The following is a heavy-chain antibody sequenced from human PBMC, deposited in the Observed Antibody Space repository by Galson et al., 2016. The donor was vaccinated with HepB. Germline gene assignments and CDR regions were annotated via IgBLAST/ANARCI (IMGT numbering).Heavy chain of an antibody. CDR1: GFTFSIYD. D-gene: IGHD5-12*01. CDR2: IGTAGNT. V-gene: IGHV3-13*01. Sequence: SLRLSCAASGFTFSIYDMHWVRQAPGSGLEWVSVIGTAGNTYYAASVKGRFTISREGAKNSLFLQMNSLTVGDTAVNYCARDGGYSGYDAYGLDVWGKGTTVTVSS. CDR3: ARDGGYSGYDAYGLDV. J-gene: IGHJ6*04.